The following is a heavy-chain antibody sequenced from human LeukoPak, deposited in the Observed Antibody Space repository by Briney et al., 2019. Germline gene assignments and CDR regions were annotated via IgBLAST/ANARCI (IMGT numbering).Heavy chain of an antibody. V-gene: IGHV4-39*01. CDR3: ARSVGGATGIAYYYYYYGMDV. D-gene: IGHD1-26*01. CDR2: IYYSGST. J-gene: IGHJ6*02. CDR1: GGSISSSSYY. Sequence: PSETLSLTCTVSGGSISSSSYYWGWIRQPPGKGLEWIGSIYYSGSTYYNPSLKSRATISVDTSKNQFSLKLSSVTAADTAVYYCARSVGGATGIAYYYYYYGMDVWGQGTTVTVSS.